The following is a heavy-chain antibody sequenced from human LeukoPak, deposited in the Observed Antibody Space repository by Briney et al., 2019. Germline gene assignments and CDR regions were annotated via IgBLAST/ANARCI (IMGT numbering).Heavy chain of an antibody. CDR1: GFTFSSSA. D-gene: IGHD5-18*01. J-gene: IGHJ4*02. V-gene: IGHV3-23*01. CDR2: ISNNGGYT. Sequence: QSGGSLRLSCAASGFTFSSSAMSWVRQAPGKGLEWVSAISNNGGYTYYADSVQGRFTISRDNSKSTLYLQMNSLRAEDTAVYFCAKAPRIQLWFDYWGQGTLVTVSS. CDR3: AKAPRIQLWFDY.